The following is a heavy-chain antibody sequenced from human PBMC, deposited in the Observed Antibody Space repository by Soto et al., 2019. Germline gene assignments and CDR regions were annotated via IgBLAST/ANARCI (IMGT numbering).Heavy chain of an antibody. V-gene: IGHV4-39*02. Sequence: SETLSLTCTVSVGSISGYYWTWIRQPPGKGLEWVGSLFYGGTTDYNPSLKSRLTMSLDTSKNHFSLKLRSVTAADTAVYYCARHRGPAPVYWGQGTLVTVSS. D-gene: IGHD2-21*01. CDR3: ARHRGPAPVY. CDR2: LFYGGTT. CDR1: VGSISGYY. J-gene: IGHJ4*02.